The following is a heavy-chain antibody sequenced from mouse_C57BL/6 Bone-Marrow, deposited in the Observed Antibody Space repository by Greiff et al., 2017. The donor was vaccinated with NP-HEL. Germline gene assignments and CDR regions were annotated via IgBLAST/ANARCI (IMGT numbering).Heavy chain of an antibody. V-gene: IGHV14-2*01. D-gene: IGHD4-1*01. Sequence: EVHLVESGAELVKPGASVKLSCTASGFNIKDYYMHWVKQRTEQGLEWIGRIDPEDGETKYAPKFQGKATITAYTSSNTAYLQLSSLTSEDTAVYYCARRCLTGTWFAYWGQGTLVTVSA. CDR1: GFNIKDYY. J-gene: IGHJ3*01. CDR3: ARRCLTGTWFAY. CDR2: IDPEDGET.